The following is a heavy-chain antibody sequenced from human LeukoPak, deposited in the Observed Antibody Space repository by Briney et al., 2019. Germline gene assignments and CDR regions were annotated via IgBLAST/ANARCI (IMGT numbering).Heavy chain of an antibody. CDR1: GGSISSSSYY. CDR2: ISYTGSA. CDR3: ASGERGYSYGPLDY. V-gene: IGHV4-39*01. J-gene: IGHJ4*02. Sequence: PSETLSLTCTVSGGSISSSSYYWGWIRQPPGKGLEWIGSISYTGSAYYNPSLKSRVSISVDTSKNQFSLKVPSVTAADTAVYYCASGERGYSYGPLDYWGQGTLVTVSS. D-gene: IGHD5-18*01.